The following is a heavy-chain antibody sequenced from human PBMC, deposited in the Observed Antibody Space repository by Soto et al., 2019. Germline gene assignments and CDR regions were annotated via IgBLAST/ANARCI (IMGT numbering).Heavy chain of an antibody. Sequence: QVQLVESGGGVVQPGRSLRLSCAASGFTFSSYAMQWVRQAPGKGLEWVAVISYDGSNKYYADSVKGRFTISRDNSKNTLYLQMNSLRAEYTAVYYCTSLYYYDSSGYRRNGMDVWGQGTTVTVSS. CDR2: ISYDGSNK. CDR1: GFTFSSYA. V-gene: IGHV3-30-3*01. D-gene: IGHD3-22*01. CDR3: TSLYYYDSSGYRRNGMDV. J-gene: IGHJ6*02.